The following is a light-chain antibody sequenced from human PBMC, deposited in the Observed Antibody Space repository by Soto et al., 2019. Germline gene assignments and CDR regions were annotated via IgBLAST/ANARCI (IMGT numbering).Light chain of an antibody. J-gene: IGKJ3*01. CDR3: QQYNNWPLT. Sequence: EIVMTQSPATLSVSPGERATLSCRASQNVSSNLAWYQQKPGQAPRLLIYGASTRATGIPARFSGSGSGTEFTLTISSLQSEDFAVYYCQQYNNWPLTFGPGTKVDIK. V-gene: IGKV3-15*01. CDR1: QNVSSN. CDR2: GAS.